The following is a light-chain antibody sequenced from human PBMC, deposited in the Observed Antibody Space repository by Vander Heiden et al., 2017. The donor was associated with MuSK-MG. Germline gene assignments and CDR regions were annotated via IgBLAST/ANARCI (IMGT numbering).Light chain of an antibody. Sequence: IVLTQSPATLSLSPGERATLSCRASQSISGSLAWYQQKPGQAPRLLIYDASNRATGIRVRFSGSGCGTDFTLTISSREPEDFEVYYCQQRFSGPPLFTFGHGTKVDIK. J-gene: IGKJ3*01. CDR2: DAS. CDR1: QSISGS. CDR3: QQRFSGPPLFT. V-gene: IGKV3-11*01.